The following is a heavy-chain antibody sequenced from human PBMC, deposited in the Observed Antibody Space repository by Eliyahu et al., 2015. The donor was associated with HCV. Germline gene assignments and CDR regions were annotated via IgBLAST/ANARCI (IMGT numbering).Heavy chain of an antibody. V-gene: IGHV3-53*01. CDR3: ARDGTLAAAGKRDDY. J-gene: IGHJ4*02. D-gene: IGHD6-13*01. CDR2: IYSGGST. CDR1: GFPVSSNY. Sequence: EVQLVESGGGLIQPGGSLRLSCAASGFPVSSNYMXWVRQAPGKGVEWVXVIYSGGSTYYADSVKGRFTISRDNSKNTLYLQMNSLRAEDTAVYYCARDGTLAAAGKRDDYWGQGTLVTVSS.